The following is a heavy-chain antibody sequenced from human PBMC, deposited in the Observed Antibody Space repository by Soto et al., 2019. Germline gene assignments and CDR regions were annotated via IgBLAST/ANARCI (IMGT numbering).Heavy chain of an antibody. CDR3: AKYHQYSSGWQYFQH. D-gene: IGHD6-19*01. CDR2: ISGSGGNT. Sequence: EVQLLESGGGLVQPGGSLRLSCAASGLTFSSYAMSWVRQAPGKGLEWVSGISGSGGNTYYADSVNGRFTISRDNSKNTLYLLMNSLRAEDTAVYYCAKYHQYSSGWQYFQHWGQGPLVTVSS. CDR1: GLTFSSYA. V-gene: IGHV3-23*01. J-gene: IGHJ1*01.